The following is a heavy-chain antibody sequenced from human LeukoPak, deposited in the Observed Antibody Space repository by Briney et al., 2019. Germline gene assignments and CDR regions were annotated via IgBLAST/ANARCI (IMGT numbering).Heavy chain of an antibody. CDR1: GSAFSDYA. CDR3: AKAGSRQLEDY. CDR2: VSASGAST. D-gene: IGHD1-1*01. V-gene: IGHV3-23*01. Sequence: GGSLRLSCAASGSAFSDYAMSWGRQAPGKGLEWGSAVSASGASTYYADSVEGRFGISRENSKRTLYLQMNSLRAEDTAIYYCAKAGSRQLEDYWGQGTLVTISS. J-gene: IGHJ4*02.